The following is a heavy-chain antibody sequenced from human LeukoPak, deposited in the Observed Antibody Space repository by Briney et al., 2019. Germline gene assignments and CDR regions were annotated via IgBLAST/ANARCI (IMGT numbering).Heavy chain of an antibody. J-gene: IGHJ4*02. D-gene: IGHD3-10*01. Sequence: GGSLRLSCAASGFIFSSFAMGWVRQAPGKGLEWVSAIVGSGSDTDYADSVKGRFTISRDNSKNTLYLQMSSLRVEDTAVYYCANRSGVSFGEFDYWGQGTPVTVSS. CDR3: ANRSGVSFGEFDY. V-gene: IGHV3-23*01. CDR1: GFIFSSFA. CDR2: IVGSGSDT.